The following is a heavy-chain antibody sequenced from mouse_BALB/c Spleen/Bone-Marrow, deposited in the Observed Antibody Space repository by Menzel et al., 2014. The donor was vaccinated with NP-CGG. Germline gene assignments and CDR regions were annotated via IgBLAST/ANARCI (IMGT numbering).Heavy chain of an antibody. Sequence: EVQRVESGGGLVQPGGSLRLSCTTSGFTFTDYYMSWVRQPPGKALEWLAFIRNKAYGYTTEYSASVRGRFTISRDNSQSILYLQMNTLRAEDSATYYCARFPMDYWGQGTPVTVS. CDR3: ARFPMDY. V-gene: IGHV7-3*02. CDR2: IRNKAYGYTT. CDR1: GFTFTDYY. J-gene: IGHJ4*01.